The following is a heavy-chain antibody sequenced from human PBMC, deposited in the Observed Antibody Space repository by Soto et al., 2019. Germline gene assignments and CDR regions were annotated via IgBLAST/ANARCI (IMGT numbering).Heavy chain of an antibody. D-gene: IGHD2-15*01. V-gene: IGHV4-59*01. Sequence: SETLSLTCTVSGGSISSYYWSWIRQPPGKGLEWIGYIYYSGSTNYNPSLKSRVTISVDTSKNQFSLKLSSVTAADTAVYYCAGDREYCSGGSCYPPSGMDVWGQGTKVTVSS. J-gene: IGHJ6*02. CDR3: AGDREYCSGGSCYPPSGMDV. CDR2: IYYSGST. CDR1: GGSISSYY.